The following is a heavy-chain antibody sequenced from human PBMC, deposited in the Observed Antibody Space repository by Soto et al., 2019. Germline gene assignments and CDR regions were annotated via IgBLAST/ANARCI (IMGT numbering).Heavy chain of an antibody. CDR3: AHRLCDSSCYWEVGYFDY. D-gene: IGHD2-15*01. CDR2: IYWDDDK. Sequence: SGPTLVNPTQTLTLTCTFSGFSLATSGVGVGWIRQPPGKALECLALIYWDDDKRYSPSLKSRLTITKDTSKNQVVLTMTNMDPVDTATYYCAHRLCDSSCYWEVGYFDYWGLGTLVTVSS. V-gene: IGHV2-5*02. CDR1: GFSLATSGVG. J-gene: IGHJ4*02.